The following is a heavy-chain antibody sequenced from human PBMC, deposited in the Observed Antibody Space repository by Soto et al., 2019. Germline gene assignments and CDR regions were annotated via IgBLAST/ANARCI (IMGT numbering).Heavy chain of an antibody. J-gene: IGHJ4*02. Sequence: QVQLVQSGAEVKKPGSSVKVSCKASGGPFSNYAINWVRQAPGQGLVWVGGIIPLFGSATYAQRFKGRVTITADESTNTAYMELSSLKFDDTAVFYCARLVVAATTPSERPVDYWGQGTLVTVSS. CDR1: GGPFSNYA. D-gene: IGHD2-15*01. CDR3: ARLVVAATTPSERPVDY. CDR2: IIPLFGSA. V-gene: IGHV1-69*01.